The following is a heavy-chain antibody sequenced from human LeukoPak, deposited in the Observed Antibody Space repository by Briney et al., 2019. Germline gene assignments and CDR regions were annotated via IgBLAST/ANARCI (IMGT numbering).Heavy chain of an antibody. V-gene: IGHV3-11*01. D-gene: IGHD1-1*01. CDR1: GFTFSDYY. Sequence: PGGSLRLSCAASGFTFSDYYMSWIRQAPGKGLEWLSYISSSGSTIYYADSVQGRFTVSRDNAKSSLYLQMNSLRAEDTAVYYCARERDSDEEKRYYFWGQGTLVTVSS. CDR3: ARERDSDEEKRYYF. CDR2: ISSSGSTI. J-gene: IGHJ4*02.